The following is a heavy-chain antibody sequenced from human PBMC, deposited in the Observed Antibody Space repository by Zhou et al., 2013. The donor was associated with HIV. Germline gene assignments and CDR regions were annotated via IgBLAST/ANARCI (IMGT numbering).Heavy chain of an antibody. CDR1: GDIFSSYA. CDR2: IIPMFGTS. Sequence: QVQLVQSGTEVKKPGSSVKVSCKASGDIFSSYAISWVRQAPGQGLEWMGGIIPMFGTSNYAQKFQGRVTITTDESTSTVYMELSSLRSEDTAVYYCASTPYQLEALYFDYWGQGTLVTVSS. D-gene: IGHD1-1*01. V-gene: IGHV1-69*05. CDR3: ASTPYQLEALYFDY. J-gene: IGHJ4*02.